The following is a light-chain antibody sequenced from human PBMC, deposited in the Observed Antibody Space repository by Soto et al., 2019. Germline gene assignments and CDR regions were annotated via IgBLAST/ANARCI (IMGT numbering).Light chain of an antibody. V-gene: IGKV1-5*01. CDR2: DAS. CDR3: QQYDTYWT. J-gene: IGKJ1*01. CDR1: QSIGSW. Sequence: DIQMTQSPSTLSASVGDRVTITCRASQSIGSWLAWYQQKPGKAPKLLIYDASSLESGVPSRFRGRGSGTEFTLTISSLQPDDFATYYCQQYDTYWTFGLGTKV.